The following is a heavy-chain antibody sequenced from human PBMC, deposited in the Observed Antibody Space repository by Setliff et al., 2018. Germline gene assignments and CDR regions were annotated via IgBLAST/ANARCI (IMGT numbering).Heavy chain of an antibody. Sequence: PSETLSLTCSVSGGSISSGSYYWGWIRQSPGKGLEWIGSVYYSGYTYYNPSLQSRVTISVDMSKNQFSMKLTSVTAADTAVYYCARVDFTMIQGVLGLWGQGTLVTVSS. CDR2: VYYSGYT. CDR3: ARVDFTMIQGVLGL. CDR1: GGSISSGSYY. V-gene: IGHV4-39*07. D-gene: IGHD3-10*01. J-gene: IGHJ1*01.